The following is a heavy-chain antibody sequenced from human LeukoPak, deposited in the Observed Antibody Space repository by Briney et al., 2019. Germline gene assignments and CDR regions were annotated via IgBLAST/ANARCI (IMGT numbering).Heavy chain of an antibody. CDR2: ISYDGSNK. V-gene: IGHV3-30*18. J-gene: IGHJ4*02. CDR3: AKSIAVALDY. Sequence: SGGSLRLSCAASGFTFSSYGMHWVRQAPGKGLEWVAVISYDGSNKYYADSVKGRFTISRDNSKNTLYLQMNSLRAEDTAVYYCAKSIAVALDYWGQGTLVTVSS. CDR1: GFTFSSYG. D-gene: IGHD6-19*01.